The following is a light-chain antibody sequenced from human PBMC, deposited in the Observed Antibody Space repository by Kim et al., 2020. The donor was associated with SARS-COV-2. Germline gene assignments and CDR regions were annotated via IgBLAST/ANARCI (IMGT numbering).Light chain of an antibody. CDR1: QYIGDY. J-gene: IGKJ3*01. Sequence: DNQMTQYPSFLSASVGDKVTITCQASQYIGDYLNWYQQKPGKAPELLIYDTYNLEGGVPSRFSATKSGTDFTFTISNVQAEDVATYYCQQRFAFGPGTKVDIK. V-gene: IGKV1-33*01. CDR3: QQRFA. CDR2: DTY.